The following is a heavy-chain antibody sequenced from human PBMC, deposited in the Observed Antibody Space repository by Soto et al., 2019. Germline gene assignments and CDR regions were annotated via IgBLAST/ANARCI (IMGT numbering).Heavy chain of an antibody. CDR1: GYSLRSYG. CDR3: AGYYYDSSGYYPFDY. D-gene: IGHD3-22*01. J-gene: IGHJ4*02. CDR2: ISAYNGNT. Sequence: SPQVSYQTSGYSLRSYGIKCVRPGPGQGLEWMGWISAYNGNTNYAQKLQGRVTMTTDTSTSTAYMELRSLRSDDTAVYYCAGYYYDSSGYYPFDYWGQGTMV. V-gene: IGHV1-18*01.